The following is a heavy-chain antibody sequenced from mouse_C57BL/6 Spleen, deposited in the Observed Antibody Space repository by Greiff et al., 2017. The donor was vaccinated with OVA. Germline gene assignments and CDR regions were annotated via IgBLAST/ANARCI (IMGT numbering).Heavy chain of an antibody. V-gene: IGHV1-82*01. J-gene: IGHJ3*01. D-gene: IGHD4-1*01. Sequence: VMLVESGPELVKPGASVKISCKASGYAFSSSWMNWVKQRPGKGLEWIGRIYPGDGDTNYNGKFKGKATLTADKSSSTAYMQLSSLTSEDSAVYFCAREAGTGTAFAYWGQGTLVTVSA. CDR3: AREAGTGTAFAY. CDR2: IYPGDGDT. CDR1: GYAFSSSW.